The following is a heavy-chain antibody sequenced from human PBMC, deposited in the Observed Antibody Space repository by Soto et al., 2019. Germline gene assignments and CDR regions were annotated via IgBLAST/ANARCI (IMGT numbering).Heavy chain of an antibody. CDR3: AKSGSGTIDY. CDR2: ISYDGSNK. J-gene: IGHJ4*02. D-gene: IGHD1-7*01. V-gene: IGHV3-30*18. Sequence: XGSLRLSCAASGFTFSSYGMHWVRQAPGKGLEWVAVISYDGSNKYYADSVKGRFTISRDNSKNTLYLQMSSLRAEDTAVYYCAKSGSGTIDYWGQGTLVTVSS. CDR1: GFTFSSYG.